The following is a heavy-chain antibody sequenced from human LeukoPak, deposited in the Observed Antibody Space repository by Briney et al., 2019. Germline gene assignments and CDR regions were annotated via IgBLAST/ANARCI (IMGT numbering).Heavy chain of an antibody. CDR3: ARGDYYGSGGFDY. Sequence: SVKVSCKASGDTFSSYAIIWVRQAPGQGLEWMGGIIPIFGTTKYAQKFQGRVTITADKSTSTVYMELSSLRSEDTAVYYCARGDYYGSGGFDYWGQGNLVTVSS. J-gene: IGHJ4*02. D-gene: IGHD3-10*01. CDR1: GDTFSSYA. CDR2: IIPIFGTT. V-gene: IGHV1-69*06.